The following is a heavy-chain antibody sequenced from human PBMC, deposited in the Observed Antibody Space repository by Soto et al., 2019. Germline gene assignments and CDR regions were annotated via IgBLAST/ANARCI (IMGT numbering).Heavy chain of an antibody. D-gene: IGHD5-12*01. CDR3: ARHTKPRASSRYELHDF. CDR1: GGSVSSSSYY. V-gene: IGHV4-39*01. J-gene: IGHJ4*02. CDR2: TSYSGSP. Sequence: QLQLQESGPGLVKPSETLSLTCTVSGGSVSSSSYYWGWIRQPPGKGLEWIGTTSYSGSPYYNPSLKSRVTLSVDTSNNQYSLRLRSVTAADTAMYYCARHTKPRASSRYELHDFWGQGTLVTLSS.